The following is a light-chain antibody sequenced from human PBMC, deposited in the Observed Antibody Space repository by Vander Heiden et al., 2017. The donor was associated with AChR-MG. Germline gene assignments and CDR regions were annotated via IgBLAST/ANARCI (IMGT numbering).Light chain of an antibody. V-gene: IGKV1-39*01. CDR1: QSISSY. CDR2: AAS. J-gene: IGKJ2*01. Sequence: DIQMTQSPSSLSASVGDRVTITCQASQSISSYLNWYQQKPGKAPKLLIYAASSLQSGVPSRFSGSGSGTDFTLTISRLQPEDFATYYWQQSYSTQTFGQGTKLEIK. CDR3: QQSYSTQT.